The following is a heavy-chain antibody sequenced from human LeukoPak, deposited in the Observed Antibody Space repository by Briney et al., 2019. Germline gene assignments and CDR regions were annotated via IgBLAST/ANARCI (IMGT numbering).Heavy chain of an antibody. V-gene: IGHV3-23*01. CDR2: ISGSGGST. D-gene: IGHD3-10*02. CDR3: AELGITMIGGV. CDR1: GFTFSSYA. Sequence: GGSLRLSCAASGFTFSSYAMNWVRQAPGKGLEWVSSISGSGGSTYYADSVKGRFTISRDNAKNSLYLQMNSLRAEDTAVYYCAELGITMIGGVWGKGTTVTISS. J-gene: IGHJ6*04.